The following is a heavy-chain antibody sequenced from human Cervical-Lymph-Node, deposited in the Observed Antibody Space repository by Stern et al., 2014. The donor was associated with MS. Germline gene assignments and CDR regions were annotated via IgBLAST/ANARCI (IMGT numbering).Heavy chain of an antibody. CDR2: ISYDGSNK. CDR3: AKDLGGDYDYYYYGMDV. J-gene: IGHJ6*02. D-gene: IGHD4-17*01. V-gene: IGHV3-30*18. CDR1: GFTFSSYG. Sequence: VQLVQSGGGVVQPGRSLRLSCAASGFTFSSYGMHWVRQAPGKGLEWVAVISYDGSNKYYADSVKGRFTISRDNSKNTLYLQMNSLRAEDTAVYYCAKDLGGDYDYYYYGMDVWGQGTTVTVSS.